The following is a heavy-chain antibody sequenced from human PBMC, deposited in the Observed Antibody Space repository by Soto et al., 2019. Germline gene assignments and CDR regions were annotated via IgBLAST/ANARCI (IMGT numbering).Heavy chain of an antibody. V-gene: IGHV4-31*03. CDR3: ARDRYDYGDYFFDL. CDR1: GGSISSGGYY. CDR2: IYYSGST. Sequence: QVQLQESGPGLVKPAQTLSLTCTVSGGSISSGGYYWSWIRQHPGKGLEWIGYIYYSGSTYYNPSLKSRVTISVDTSKNQFSLKLSTVTAADTAVDYCARDRYDYGDYFFDLWGRGTLVTVSS. J-gene: IGHJ2*01. D-gene: IGHD4-17*01.